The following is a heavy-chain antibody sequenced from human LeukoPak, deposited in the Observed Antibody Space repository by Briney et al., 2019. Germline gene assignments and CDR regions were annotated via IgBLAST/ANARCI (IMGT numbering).Heavy chain of an antibody. CDR1: GFTFSSYG. V-gene: IGHV3-30*18. J-gene: IGHJ4*02. CDR2: ISYDGSNK. Sequence: GGSLRLSCAASGFTFSSYGMHWVRQAPGKGLEWVSVISYDGSNKYYADSVKGRFTISRENSKNTLYLQMNSLRAEDTAVYYCAKAGGIAVAGTFDYWGQGTLVTVSS. CDR3: AKAGGIAVAGTFDY. D-gene: IGHD6-19*01.